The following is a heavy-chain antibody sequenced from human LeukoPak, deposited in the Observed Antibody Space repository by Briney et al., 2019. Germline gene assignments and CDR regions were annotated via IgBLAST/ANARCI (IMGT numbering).Heavy chain of an antibody. D-gene: IGHD4-11*01. CDR3: ARDGRYSNSNDY. J-gene: IGHJ4*02. CDR1: GGSISSYY. Sequence: PSETLSLTCTVSGGSISSYYWSWIRQPPGKGLEWIGYIYYSGSTNYNPSLKSRVTISVDTSKNQFSLKLSSVTAADTAVYYCARDGRYSNSNDYWGQGTLVTVSS. CDR2: IYYSGST. V-gene: IGHV4-59*01.